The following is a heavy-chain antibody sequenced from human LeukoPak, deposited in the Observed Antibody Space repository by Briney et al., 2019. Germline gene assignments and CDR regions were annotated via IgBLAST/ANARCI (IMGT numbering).Heavy chain of an antibody. V-gene: IGHV4-34*01. D-gene: IGHD4-17*01. J-gene: IGHJ4*02. Sequence: SETLSLTCAVYGGSFSGYYWRWIRQPPGEGLEWIGEINHSGSTNYNPSLKSRVTISLDTPKNQFSLKLNSVSAADTAVYYCARAKSKRGSYGDRFDYWGQGTLVTVSP. CDR1: GGSFSGYY. CDR3: ARAKSKRGSYGDRFDY. CDR2: INHSGST.